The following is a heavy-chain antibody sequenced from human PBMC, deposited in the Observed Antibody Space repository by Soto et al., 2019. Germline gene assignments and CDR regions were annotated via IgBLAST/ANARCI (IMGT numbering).Heavy chain of an antibody. J-gene: IGHJ6*02. CDR2: ISGSGGNA. Sequence: EVQLLESGGGLVQPGGSLRLSCAASGFTFSSYAMSWVRQAPGKGLEWVSTISGSGGNAYYADSVKGRFTISRDNSKNTLRLQMNSLRADDTAVYYCAKDGASGSSPPYYYYGMDVWGQGTTVTVSS. D-gene: IGHD1-26*01. CDR1: GFTFSSYA. CDR3: AKDGASGSSPPYYYYGMDV. V-gene: IGHV3-23*01.